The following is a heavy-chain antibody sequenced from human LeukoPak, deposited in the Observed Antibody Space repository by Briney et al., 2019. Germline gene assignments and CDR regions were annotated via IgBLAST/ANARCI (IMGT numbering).Heavy chain of an antibody. V-gene: IGHV1-18*01. CDR3: ARIAPAASWFVP. D-gene: IGHD2-2*01. CDR1: GYRFTSSG. Sequence: ASVKVSCKASGYRFTSSGITWVRQAPGQGLEWMGWISAYNGNTNNAQRLQGRVTMTKDTSTSTAYMELRSLRSDDTALYYGARIAPAASWFVPWGQGTLVTVSS. J-gene: IGHJ5*02. CDR2: ISAYNGNT.